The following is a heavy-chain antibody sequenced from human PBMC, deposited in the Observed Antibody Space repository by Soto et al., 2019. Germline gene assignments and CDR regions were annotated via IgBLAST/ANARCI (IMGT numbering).Heavy chain of an antibody. V-gene: IGHV4-59*01. CDR3: ARVWGGAFDI. J-gene: IGHJ3*02. CDR2: IYYSGST. D-gene: IGHD3-10*01. CDR1: GGSISSYY. Sequence: QVQLQESGPGLVKPSETLSLTCTVSGGSISSYYWSWIRQPPGKGLEWIGYIYYSGSTNYNPSLKRRVPISVDTSKSQFSLKLSSVTAADTAVYYCARVWGGAFDIWGQGTMVTVSS.